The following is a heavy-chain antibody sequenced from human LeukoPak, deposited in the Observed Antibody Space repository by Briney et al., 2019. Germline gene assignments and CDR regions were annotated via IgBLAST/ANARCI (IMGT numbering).Heavy chain of an antibody. V-gene: IGHV4-30-4*08. CDR1: GGSFSGYY. D-gene: IGHD3-22*01. CDR2: IYYSGST. CDR3: ARGDSSGYLGSYYYYMDV. J-gene: IGHJ6*03. Sequence: SETLSLTCAVYGGSFSGYYWSWIRQPPGKGLEWIGYIYYSGSTYYNPSLKSRVTISVDTSKNQFSLKLSSVTAADTAVYYCARGDSSGYLGSYYYYMDVWGKGTTVTVSS.